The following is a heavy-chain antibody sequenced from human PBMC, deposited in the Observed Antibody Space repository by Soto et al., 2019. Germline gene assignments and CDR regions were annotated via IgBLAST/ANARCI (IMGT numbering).Heavy chain of an antibody. CDR2: IIPILGIA. V-gene: IGHV1-69*02. CDR1: GGTFSSYT. CDR3: ASSGYSSGRDYYYYYMDV. D-gene: IGHD6-19*01. J-gene: IGHJ6*03. Sequence: ASVKVSCKASGGTFSSYTISWVRQAPGQGLEWMGRIIPILGIANYAQKFQGRVTITADKSTSTAYMELSSLRSEDTAVYYCASSGYSSGRDYYYYYMDVWGKGTTVTVSS.